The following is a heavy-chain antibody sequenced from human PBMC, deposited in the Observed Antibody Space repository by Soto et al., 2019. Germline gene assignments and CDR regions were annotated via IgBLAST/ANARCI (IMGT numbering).Heavy chain of an antibody. CDR2: VFCTGST. V-gene: IGHV4-59*01. Sequence: PSETLSLTCTVSGGSISSYHWSWIRQSPGKGLEWIGYVFCTGSTKYNPALKRRVTISVDTSKNQFSLKLSSVSAADTGLYYCARSYSGTFYGYDTWGQGILVTVSS. CDR3: ARSYSGTFYGYDT. J-gene: IGHJ5*02. D-gene: IGHD1-26*01. CDR1: GGSISSYH.